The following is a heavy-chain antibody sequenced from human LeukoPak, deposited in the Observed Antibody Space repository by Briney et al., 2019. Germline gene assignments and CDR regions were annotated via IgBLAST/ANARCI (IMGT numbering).Heavy chain of an antibody. CDR2: IFGSGGSA. J-gene: IGHJ4*02. Sequence: GGSLRLSCEASGFTFGSYAIYWVRQAPGMGLEWVAGIFGSGGSAHYADSAKGRFTISRDNSKNTVYLQINSLRAEDTAVYYCGKTTTGYSSGQKPAWPVDYWGQGTLVTVSS. V-gene: IGHV3-23*01. CDR3: GKTTTGYSSGQKPAWPVDY. D-gene: IGHD6-19*01. CDR1: GFTFGSYA.